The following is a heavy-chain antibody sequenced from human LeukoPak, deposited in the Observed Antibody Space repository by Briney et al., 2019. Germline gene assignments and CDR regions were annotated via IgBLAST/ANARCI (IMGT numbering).Heavy chain of an antibody. Sequence: ASVKVSCKASGHTFTSYDISWVRQATGQGLEWMGWMNPNSGDTGYARKFQGRVTLTRNPSISTAYMELSSLRSDDTAVYYCARGLEDYTTTTYPLLKYWGQGTLVTVSS. CDR2: MNPNSGDT. D-gene: IGHD2/OR15-2a*01. CDR1: GHTFTSYD. J-gene: IGHJ4*02. V-gene: IGHV1-8*01. CDR3: ARGLEDYTTTTYPLLKY.